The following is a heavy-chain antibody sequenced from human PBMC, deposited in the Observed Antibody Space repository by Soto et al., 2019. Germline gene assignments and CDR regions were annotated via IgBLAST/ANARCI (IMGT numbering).Heavy chain of an antibody. CDR3: ARDARGYWPREDYYYYMDV. J-gene: IGHJ6*03. Sequence: PSETLSLTCTFSGCSISSYYWSWIRQPPGKGLEWIGYIYYSGSTNYNPSLKSRVTISVDTSKNQFSLKLSSVTAADTAVYYCARDARGYWPREDYYYYMDVWGKGTTVTVSS. V-gene: IGHV4-59*01. CDR1: GCSISSYY. D-gene: IGHD3-22*01. CDR2: IYYSGST.